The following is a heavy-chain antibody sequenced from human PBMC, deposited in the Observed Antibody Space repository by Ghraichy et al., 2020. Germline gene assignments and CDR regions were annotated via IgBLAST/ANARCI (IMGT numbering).Heavy chain of an antibody. J-gene: IGHJ4*02. V-gene: IGHV4-39*01. CDR1: GGSVSSSNYY. CDR3: ASVIETVEVAGKGKYYFYY. D-gene: IGHD6-19*01. Sequence: SETLSLTCTVSGGSVSSSNYYWGWIRQPPGKGLEWIANIHHSGSTYYNPSLKSRVTISIDTSKNQFSLNVSSVTAADTAVYYCASVIETVEVAGKGKYYFYYGCQGTLCTFSS. CDR2: IHHSGST.